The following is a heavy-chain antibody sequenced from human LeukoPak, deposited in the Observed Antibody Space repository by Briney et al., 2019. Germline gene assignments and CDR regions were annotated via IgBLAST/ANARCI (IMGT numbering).Heavy chain of an antibody. J-gene: IGHJ4*02. V-gene: IGHV4-39*07. Sequence: SETLSLTCTVSGGSISSSSYYWGWIRQPPGKGLEWIGSIYYSGSTYYNPSLKSRVTISVDTSKNQFSLKPSSVTAADTAVYYCARAYVVAVAKTDYWGQGTLVTVSS. CDR3: ARAYVVAVAKTDY. CDR2: IYYSGST. CDR1: GGSISSSSYY. D-gene: IGHD6-19*01.